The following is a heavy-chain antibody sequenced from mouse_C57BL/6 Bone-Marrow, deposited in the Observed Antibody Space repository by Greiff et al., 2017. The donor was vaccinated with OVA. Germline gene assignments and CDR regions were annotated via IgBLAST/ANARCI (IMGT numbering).Heavy chain of an antibody. CDR1: GFTFSSYG. CDR3: ARHPDRNYFYYAMAY. CDR2: ISSGGSYT. D-gene: IGHD2-5*01. Sequence: EVQRVESGGDLVKPGGSLKLSCAASGFTFSSYGMSWVRQTPDKRLEWVATISSGGSYTYYPDSVKGRFTISRDNAKNTLYLQMSSLKSEDTAMYYCARHPDRNYFYYAMAYGGQGTSATVSS. J-gene: IGHJ4*01. V-gene: IGHV5-6*01.